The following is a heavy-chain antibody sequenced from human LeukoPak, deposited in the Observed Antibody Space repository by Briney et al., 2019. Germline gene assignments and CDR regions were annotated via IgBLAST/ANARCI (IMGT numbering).Heavy chain of an antibody. CDR3: ARDPYGMDV. J-gene: IGHJ6*02. CDR2: IYGDGSFT. V-gene: IGHV3-74*01. CDR1: GFTFSNFW. Sequence: GGSLRLSCAASGFTFSNFWMHWVRQAPGKGLVWVALIYGDGSFTRYADSVKGRFTISRDNSKNTLYLQMNTLRVEDSAVYYCARDPYGMDVWGQGTTVTVSS.